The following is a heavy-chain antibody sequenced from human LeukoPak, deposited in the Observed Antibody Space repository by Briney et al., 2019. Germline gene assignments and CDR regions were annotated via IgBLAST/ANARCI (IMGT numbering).Heavy chain of an antibody. V-gene: IGHV6-1*01. Sequence: SQTLSLTCAISGDSVSSSSAGWSWIRQSPARGLEWLARTYYRSTWYNDYAVSVKSRITVNPDTSKNQFSLQLNSVTPEDTAVYYCARYTSSFDAFDIWGQGTMVTVSS. CDR3: ARYTSSFDAFDI. D-gene: IGHD1-26*01. J-gene: IGHJ3*02. CDR2: TYYRSTWYN. CDR1: GDSVSSSSAG.